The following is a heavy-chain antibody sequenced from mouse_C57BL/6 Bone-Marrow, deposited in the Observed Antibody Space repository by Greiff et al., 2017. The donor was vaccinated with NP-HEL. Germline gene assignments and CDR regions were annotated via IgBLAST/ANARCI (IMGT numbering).Heavy chain of an antibody. D-gene: IGHD2-4*01. J-gene: IGHJ3*01. CDR2: IRNKANGYTT. V-gene: IGHV7-3*01. CDR3: ARSSMSPTGTGFAY. CDR1: GFTFTDYY. Sequence: EVMLVESGGGLVQPGGSLSLSCAASGFTFTDYYMSWVRQPPGKALEWLGFIRNKANGYTTEYSVSVKGRFTISRDNSQSILYLQMNALRAEDSATYYCARSSMSPTGTGFAYWGQGTLGTVSA.